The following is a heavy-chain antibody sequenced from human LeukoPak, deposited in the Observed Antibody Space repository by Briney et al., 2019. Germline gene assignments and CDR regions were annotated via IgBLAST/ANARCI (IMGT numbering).Heavy chain of an antibody. J-gene: IGHJ5*02. D-gene: IGHD3-10*01. CDR2: INQDGTEK. Sequence: GESLRLSCAASGFSFTTYWMSWVRQAPGKGLEWVAHINQDGTEKYYVDSVKGRFTISRDNSKNTLYLQMNSLRAEDTAVYYCAGGILLWFGELSYNWFDPWGQGTLVTVSS. CDR1: GFSFTTYW. V-gene: IGHV3-7*01. CDR3: AGGILLWFGELSYNWFDP.